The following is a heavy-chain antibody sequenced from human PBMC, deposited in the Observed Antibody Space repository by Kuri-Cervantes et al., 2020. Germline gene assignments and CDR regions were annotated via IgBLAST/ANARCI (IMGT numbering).Heavy chain of an antibody. V-gene: IGHV3-21*01. CDR2: ISSSSSYI. CDR1: GFTFSSYS. CDR3: ASTALNRYYYDSSGDSIQYFQH. Sequence: GGSLRLSCAASGFTFSSYSMNWVRQAPGKGLEWVSSISSSSSYIYYADSVKGRFTISRDNAKNSLYLQMNSLRAEDTAVYYCASTALNRYYYDSSGDSIQYFQHWGQGTLVTVSS. D-gene: IGHD3-22*01. J-gene: IGHJ1*01.